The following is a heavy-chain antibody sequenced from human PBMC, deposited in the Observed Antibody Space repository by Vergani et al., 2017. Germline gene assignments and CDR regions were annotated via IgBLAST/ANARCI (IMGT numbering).Heavy chain of an antibody. V-gene: IGHV1-46*03. CDR3: ARGXYYYDSSGAREFDY. J-gene: IGHJ4*02. D-gene: IGHD3-22*01. CDR2: INPSGGST. CDR1: GYTFTSYY. Sequence: QVQLVQSGAEVKKPGASVKVSCKASGYTFTSYYMHWVRQAPGQGLEWMGIINPSGGSTSYAQKFQGRVTMTRDTSTSTVYMELSSLRSEDTAVYYCARGXYYYDSSGAREFDYWGQGTLVTVSS.